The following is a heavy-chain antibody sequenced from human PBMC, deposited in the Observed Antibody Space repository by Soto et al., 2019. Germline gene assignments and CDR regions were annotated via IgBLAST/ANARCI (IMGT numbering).Heavy chain of an antibody. Sequence: QVQLQESGPGLVKPSQTLSLTCTVSGGSISSGDYYWSWIRQPPGKGLEWIGYIYYSGSTYYNPSLKSRVTISVDTSKNQFSRKLSSVTAADTAVYYCARDGGLGYSYGYEAYYGMDVWGQGTTVTVSS. CDR1: GGSISSGDYY. D-gene: IGHD5-18*01. V-gene: IGHV4-30-4*01. CDR3: ARDGGLGYSYGYEAYYGMDV. CDR2: IYYSGST. J-gene: IGHJ6*02.